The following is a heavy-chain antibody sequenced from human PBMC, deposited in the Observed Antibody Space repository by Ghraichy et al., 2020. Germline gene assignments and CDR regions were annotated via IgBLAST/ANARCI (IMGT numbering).Heavy chain of an antibody. CDR2: INPNSGGT. D-gene: IGHD4-23*01. Sequence: ASVKVSFKASGYTFTGYYMHWVRQAPGQGLEWMGWINPNSGGTNYAQKFQGRVTMTRATSISTAYMELSRLRSDDTAVYYCAREGDGGYGGNSVHYGMDVWGQGTTVTVSS. CDR3: AREGDGGYGGNSVHYGMDV. CDR1: GYTFTGYY. J-gene: IGHJ6*02. V-gene: IGHV1-2*02.